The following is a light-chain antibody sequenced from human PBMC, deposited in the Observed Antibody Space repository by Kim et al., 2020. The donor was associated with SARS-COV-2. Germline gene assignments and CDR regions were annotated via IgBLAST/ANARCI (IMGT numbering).Light chain of an antibody. CDR2: GAS. V-gene: IGKV3-20*01. J-gene: IGKJ1*01. Sequence: EIVLTQSPGTLSLSPGERATLSCRASQSITSRYIAWYQQKPGQAPSLLIYGASSRATGIPDRFSGSGSGTDFTLTISRLEPEDFAVYYCQQYDSSRTFGQGTKVDIK. CDR3: QQYDSSRT. CDR1: QSITSRY.